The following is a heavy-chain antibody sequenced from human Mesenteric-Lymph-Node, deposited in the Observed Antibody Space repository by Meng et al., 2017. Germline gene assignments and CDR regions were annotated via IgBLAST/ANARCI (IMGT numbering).Heavy chain of an antibody. CDR1: GGSFSGYY. V-gene: IGHV4-34*01. CDR3: ARLLTGYYGSGSEYYFDY. CDR2: INHSGST. D-gene: IGHD3-10*01. J-gene: IGHJ4*02. Sequence: SETLSLTCAVYGGSFSGYYWSWIRQPPGKGLEWIGEINHSGSTYYNPSLKSRVTISVDTSKNQFSLKLSSVTAADTAVYYCARLLTGYYGSGSEYYFDYWGQGTLVTVSS.